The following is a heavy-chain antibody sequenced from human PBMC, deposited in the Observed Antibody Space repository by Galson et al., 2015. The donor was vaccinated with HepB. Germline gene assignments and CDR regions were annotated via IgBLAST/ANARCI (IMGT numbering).Heavy chain of an antibody. CDR2: IIPIFGIA. V-gene: IGHV1-69*13. CDR1: GGTFSSYA. Sequence: SVKVSCKASGGTFSSYAISWVRQAPGQGLVWMGGIIPIFGIANYAQKFQGRVTITADESTSTAYMELSSLGSEDTAVYYCARVAGGYDSRGYYYWGQGTLVTVSS. D-gene: IGHD3-22*01. J-gene: IGHJ4*02. CDR3: ARVAGGYDSRGYYY.